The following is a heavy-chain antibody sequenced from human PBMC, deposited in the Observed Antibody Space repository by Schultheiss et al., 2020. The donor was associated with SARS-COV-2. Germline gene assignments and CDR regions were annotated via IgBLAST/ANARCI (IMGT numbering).Heavy chain of an antibody. J-gene: IGHJ6*02. CDR3: ASGLRYFDWSRYYYYGMDV. CDR2: IYYSGST. V-gene: IGHV4-61*08. D-gene: IGHD3-9*01. CDR1: GGSISSGGYY. Sequence: SETLSLTCTVSGGSISSGGYYWSWIRQHPGKGLEWIGYIYYSGSTNYNPSLKSRVTISIDTSKNQFSLRLSSVTAADTAVYYCASGLRYFDWSRYYYYGMDVWGQGTTVTVSS.